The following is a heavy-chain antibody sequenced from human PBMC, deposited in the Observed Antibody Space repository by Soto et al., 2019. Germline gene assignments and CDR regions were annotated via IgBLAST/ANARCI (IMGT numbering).Heavy chain of an antibody. CDR2: IWYDGSNK. CDR3: ARDRVAAAVWYFDY. D-gene: IGHD6-13*01. Sequence: GGSLRLSCAASGFTFSSYGMHWVRQAPGKGLEWVAVIWYDGSNKYYADSVKGRFTISRDNSKNTLYLQMNSLRAEDTAVYYCARDRVAAAVWYFDYWGQGTLVTVSS. V-gene: IGHV3-33*01. CDR1: GFTFSSYG. J-gene: IGHJ4*02.